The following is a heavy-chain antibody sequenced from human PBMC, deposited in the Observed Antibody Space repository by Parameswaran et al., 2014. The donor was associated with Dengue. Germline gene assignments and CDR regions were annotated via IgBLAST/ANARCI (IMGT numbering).Heavy chain of an antibody. V-gene: IGHV3-21*01. CDR2: ISSSSSYI. Sequence: VRQAPGKGLEWVSSISSSSSYIYYADSVKGRFTISRDNAKNSLYLQMNSLRAEDTAVYYCARGDADTAMVAYYYYYGMDVWGQGTTVTVSS. J-gene: IGHJ6*02. CDR3: ARGDADTAMVAYYYYYGMDV. D-gene: IGHD5-18*01.